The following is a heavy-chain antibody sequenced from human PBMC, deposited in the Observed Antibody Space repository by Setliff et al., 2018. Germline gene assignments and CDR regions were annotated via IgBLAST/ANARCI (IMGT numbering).Heavy chain of an antibody. CDR1: GGSFSGYY. D-gene: IGHD1-26*01. V-gene: IGHV4-34*12. CDR3: ARSFSRSGKFLLDH. Sequence: SETLSLTCAVYGGSFSGYYWSWIRQPPGKRLEWIGEIIHSGSTNYNPSLKSRVTISMDTSKNQFSLKVPSVTAADTAVYYCARSFSRSGKFLLDHWGQGALVTVSS. CDR2: IIHSGST. J-gene: IGHJ4*02.